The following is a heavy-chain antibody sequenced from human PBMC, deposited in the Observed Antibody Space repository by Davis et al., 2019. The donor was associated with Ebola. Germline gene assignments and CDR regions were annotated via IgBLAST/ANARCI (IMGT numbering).Heavy chain of an antibody. CDR3: ARFPCISTTCPSAYYFDY. D-gene: IGHD2-2*01. CDR1: GGSFSGYY. V-gene: IGHV4-34*01. CDR2: INHSGST. Sequence: PSETLSLTCAVYGGSFSGYYWSWIRQPPGKGLEWIGEINHSGSTNYNPSLKSRVTISVDTSKNQFSLNLTSVTAADTAVYYCARFPCISTTCPSAYYFDYWGQGTLVTVSS. J-gene: IGHJ4*02.